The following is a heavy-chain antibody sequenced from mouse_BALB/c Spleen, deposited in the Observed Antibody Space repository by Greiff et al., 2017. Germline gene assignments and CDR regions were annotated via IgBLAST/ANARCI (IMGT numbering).Heavy chain of an antibody. Sequence: EVKLMESGGGLVKPGGSLKLSCAASGFTFSSYAMSWVRQSPEKRLEWVAEISSGGSYTYYPDTVTGRFTISRDNAKNTLYLEMSSLRSEDTAMYYCARAPYGSSYGAYWGQGTLVTVSA. CDR1: GFTFSSYA. CDR2: ISSGGSYT. V-gene: IGHV5-9-4*01. CDR3: ARAPYGSSYGAY. J-gene: IGHJ3*01. D-gene: IGHD1-1*01.